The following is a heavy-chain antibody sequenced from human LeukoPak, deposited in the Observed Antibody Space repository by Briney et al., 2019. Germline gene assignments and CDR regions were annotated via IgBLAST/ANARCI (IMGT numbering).Heavy chain of an antibody. V-gene: IGHV3-66*01. CDR3: ARGSKTRIQLWLRSGYYFDY. CDR2: IYSGGST. J-gene: IGHJ4*02. CDR1: GFAVSSNY. Sequence: GGSLRLSCAASGFAVSSNYMSWVRQAPGKGLEWVSVIYSGGSTYYADSVKGRFTISRDNSKNTLYLQMNSLRAEDTAVYYCARGSKTRIQLWLRSGYYFDYWGQGTLVTVSS. D-gene: IGHD5-18*01.